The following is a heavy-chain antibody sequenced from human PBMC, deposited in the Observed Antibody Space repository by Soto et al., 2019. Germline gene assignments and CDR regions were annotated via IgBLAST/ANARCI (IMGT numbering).Heavy chain of an antibody. CDR1: GGTFSSYA. CDR3: APAPYYDSSGPQPVAFDI. Sequence: ASVKVSCKASGGTFSSYAISWVRQAPGQGLEWMGGIIPIFGTANYAQKFQGRVTITADESTSTAYMELSSLRSEDTAVYYCAPAPYYDSSGPQPVAFDIWGQGTVVTVSS. V-gene: IGHV1-69*13. CDR2: IIPIFGTA. D-gene: IGHD3-22*01. J-gene: IGHJ3*02.